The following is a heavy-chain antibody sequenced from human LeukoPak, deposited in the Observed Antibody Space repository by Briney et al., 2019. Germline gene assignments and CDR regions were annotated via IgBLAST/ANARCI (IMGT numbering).Heavy chain of an antibody. CDR1: RFTFSSYG. V-gene: IGHV3-30*03. J-gene: IGHJ4*02. CDR3: ARSYGFGSDY. D-gene: IGHD3-10*01. CDR2: ISYDGSNK. Sequence: GRSLRLSCAASRFTFSSYGMHWVRQAPGKGLEWVAIISYDGSNKYYADSVKGRFTISRDNSKNTLYLQMNSLRAEDTAVYYCARSYGFGSDYWGQGTLVTVSS.